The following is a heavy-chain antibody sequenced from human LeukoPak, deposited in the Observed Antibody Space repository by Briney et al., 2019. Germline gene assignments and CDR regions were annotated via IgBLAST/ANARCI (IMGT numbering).Heavy chain of an antibody. V-gene: IGHV3-23*01. CDR2: ISGSGGST. J-gene: IGHJ4*02. CDR1: GFTFSSYA. Sequence: GGSLRLSCAVSGFTFSSYAMSWVRQAPGKGLEWVSAISGSGGSTYYAASVKGRFTISRDNSKNTLYLQMNSLRAEDTAVYYCAKETSVTTFIDYWGQGTLVTVSS. D-gene: IGHD4-17*01. CDR3: AKETSVTTFIDY.